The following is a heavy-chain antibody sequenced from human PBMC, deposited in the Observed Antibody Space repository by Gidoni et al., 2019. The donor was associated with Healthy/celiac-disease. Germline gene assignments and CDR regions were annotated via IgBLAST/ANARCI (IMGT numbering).Heavy chain of an antibody. J-gene: IGHJ3*02. CDR2: INAGNGNT. V-gene: IGHV1-3*01. Sequence: QVQLVQSGAEVKKPGASVKVSCKASGYTFTSYAMHWVRQAPGQRLEWMGWINAGNGNTKYSQKFQGRVTITRDTSASTAYMELSSLRSEDTAVYYCARGGDSSGYYYEELEPDAFDIWGQGTMVTVSS. D-gene: IGHD3-22*01. CDR1: GYTFTSYA. CDR3: ARGGDSSGYYYEELEPDAFDI.